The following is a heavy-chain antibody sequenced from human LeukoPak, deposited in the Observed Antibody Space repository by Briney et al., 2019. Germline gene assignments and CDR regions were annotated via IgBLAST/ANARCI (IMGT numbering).Heavy chain of an antibody. CDR2: ISSSSSTK. D-gene: IGHD4-11*01. CDR3: ARLTTLQAGY. J-gene: IGHJ4*02. CDR1: GFTFSSSN. Sequence: PGGSLRLSCAASGFTFSSSNMNWVRQAPGKGLEWVSYISSSSSTKYYADSVKGRFTISRDNAKSSLYLQMNSLRDEDTAAYYCARLTTLQAGYWGQGTLVTVSA. V-gene: IGHV3-48*02.